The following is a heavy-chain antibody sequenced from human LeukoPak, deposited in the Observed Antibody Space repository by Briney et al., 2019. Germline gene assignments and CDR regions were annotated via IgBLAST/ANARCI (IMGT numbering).Heavy chain of an antibody. CDR2: IIPTFGTA. V-gene: IGHV1-69*05. J-gene: IGHJ4*02. CDR1: GYTFTSYA. Sequence: SVKVSCKASGYTFTSYAISWVRQAPGQGLEWMGGIIPTFGTANYAQKFQGRVTITTDESTSTAYMELSSLRSEDTAVYYCARATYRYCTNGVCYIAPDYWGQGTLVTVSS. CDR3: ARATYRYCTNGVCYIAPDY. D-gene: IGHD2-8*01.